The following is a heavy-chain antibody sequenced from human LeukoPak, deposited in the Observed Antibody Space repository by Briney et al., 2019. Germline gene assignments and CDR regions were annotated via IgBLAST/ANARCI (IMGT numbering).Heavy chain of an antibody. D-gene: IGHD5-18*01. CDR2: IKQDGSEK. Sequence: GGSLRLSCAASGFTFSSYSMNWVRQAPGKGLEWVANIKQDGSEKYYVDSVKGRFTISRDNAKNSLYLQMNSLRAEDTAVYYCARAGQGYSYGYGGDGEDYWGQGTLVTVSS. CDR1: GFTFSSYS. V-gene: IGHV3-7*01. CDR3: ARAGQGYSYGYGGDGEDY. J-gene: IGHJ4*02.